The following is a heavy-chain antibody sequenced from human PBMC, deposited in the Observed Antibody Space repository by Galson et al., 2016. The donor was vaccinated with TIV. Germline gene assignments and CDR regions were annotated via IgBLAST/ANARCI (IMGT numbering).Heavy chain of an antibody. V-gene: IGHV1-8*01. CDR2: MNPSNGNT. Sequence: SVKVSCKASGYTFSSYDINWVRQATGQGLEWVGWMNPSNGNTGLAQNFQGRVTMTRDTSMNTAYMEMNSLGTEDTAVYYCAIGRFLRGTWNALGGDYWGQGTLVIASS. D-gene: IGHD1-1*01. CDR3: AIGRFLRGTWNALGGDY. J-gene: IGHJ4*02. CDR1: GYTFSSYD.